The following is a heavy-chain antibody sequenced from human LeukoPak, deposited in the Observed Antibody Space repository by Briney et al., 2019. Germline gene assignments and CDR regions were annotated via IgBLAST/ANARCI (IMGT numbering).Heavy chain of an antibody. Sequence: GGSLRLSCAASGFTVSSNYMRWVRQAPGKGLEWVSVIYSGGSTYYADSVKGRFTISRDNSKNTLYLQMNSLRAEDTAVYYCARDKALQLYSSSDDDAFDIWGQGTMVTVSS. V-gene: IGHV3-66*02. CDR1: GFTVSSNY. D-gene: IGHD6-6*01. CDR2: IYSGGST. J-gene: IGHJ3*02. CDR3: ARDKALQLYSSSDDDAFDI.